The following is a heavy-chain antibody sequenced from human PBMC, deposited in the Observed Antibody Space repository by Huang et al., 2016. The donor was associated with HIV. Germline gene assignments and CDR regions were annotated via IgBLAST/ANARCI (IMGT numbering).Heavy chain of an antibody. D-gene: IGHD3-3*01. J-gene: IGHJ5*02. CDR2: IYPGDSAT. CDR3: ARKDYDFWSGSYTGPWFDP. Sequence: EVQLVQSGAEVKKPGESLKISCKGSGYTFTSYWIGWVRQKPGKGLEGMGIIYPGDSATRYRPSFQGQVPISVDKSISTAYLQWSSLKASDTAMYYCARKDYDFWSGSYTGPWFDPWGQGTLVTVSS. V-gene: IGHV5-51*03. CDR1: GYTFTSYW.